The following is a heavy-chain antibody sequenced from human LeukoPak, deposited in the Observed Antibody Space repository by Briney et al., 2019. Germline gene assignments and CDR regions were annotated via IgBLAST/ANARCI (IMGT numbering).Heavy chain of an antibody. D-gene: IGHD3-16*01. Sequence: GGSLRLSCAASGFTFSSYAMSWVRQAPGKGLEWVSAISGSGGSPYYADSVKGRFTISRDNSKNTLYLQMNSLRAEDTAVYYCAKDLSRLGESLDYWGQGTLVTVSS. CDR1: GFTFSSYA. CDR2: ISGSGGSP. J-gene: IGHJ4*02. CDR3: AKDLSRLGESLDY. V-gene: IGHV3-23*01.